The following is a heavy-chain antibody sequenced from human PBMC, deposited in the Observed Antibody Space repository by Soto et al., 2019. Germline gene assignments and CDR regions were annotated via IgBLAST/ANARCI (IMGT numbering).Heavy chain of an antibody. CDR3: ARERGAPFGNNWFDP. V-gene: IGHV1-69*13. Sequence: GASVKVSCKASGGTFSSYAISWVRQAPGQGLEWMGGIIPIFGTANYAQKFQGRVTITADESTSTAYMELSSLRSEDTAVYYCARERGAPFGNNWFDPWGKGTLVTFSS. J-gene: IGHJ5*02. CDR1: GGTFSSYA. D-gene: IGHD3-16*01. CDR2: IIPIFGTA.